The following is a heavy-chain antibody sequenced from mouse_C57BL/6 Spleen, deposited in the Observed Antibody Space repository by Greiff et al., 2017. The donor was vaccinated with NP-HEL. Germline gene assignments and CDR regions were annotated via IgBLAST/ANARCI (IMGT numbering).Heavy chain of an antibody. CDR3: AREGLWSGYFDV. D-gene: IGHD1-1*02. J-gene: IGHJ1*03. V-gene: IGHV5-4*01. CDR1: GFTFSSYA. CDR2: ISDGGSYT. Sequence: EVQGVESGGGLVKPGGSLKLSCAASGFTFSSYAMSWVRQTPEKRLEWVATISDGGSYTYYPDNVKGRFTISRDNAKNNLYLQMSHLKSEDTAMYYCAREGLWSGYFDVWAQGPRSPSPQ.